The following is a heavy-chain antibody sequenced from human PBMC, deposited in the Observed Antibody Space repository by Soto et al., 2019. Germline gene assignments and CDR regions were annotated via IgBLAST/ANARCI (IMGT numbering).Heavy chain of an antibody. D-gene: IGHD3-16*01. CDR1: GFNFSDYY. Sequence: QVQLVESGGGLVKPGESLRLSCAASGFNFSDYYMTWIRQAPGKGLEWVPSIGSSGRTIYYADSVKGRFTISRDNAKKSVILQMSSLSVEDTAVYYCASGGSLAPEYWGQGTLVTVSS. CDR2: IGSSGRTI. J-gene: IGHJ4*02. V-gene: IGHV3-11*01. CDR3: ASGGSLAPEY.